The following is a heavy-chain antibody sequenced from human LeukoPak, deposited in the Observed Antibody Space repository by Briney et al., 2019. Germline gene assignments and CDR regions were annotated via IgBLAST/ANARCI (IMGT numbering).Heavy chain of an antibody. CDR1: ETTFTSYA. CDR3: WRGKKSLGELSLGAFDI. D-gene: IGHD3-16*02. V-gene: IGHV1-69*13. Sequence: ASGKFSSKALETTFTSYAISGVRQAPEQGFEWMGGIIPIFVTANFAQKFQGRATSTGDESTSTAYMELSSLISEDTAVYYCWRGKKSLGELSLGAFDIWGQGTMVTVSS. CDR2: IIPIFVTA. J-gene: IGHJ3*02.